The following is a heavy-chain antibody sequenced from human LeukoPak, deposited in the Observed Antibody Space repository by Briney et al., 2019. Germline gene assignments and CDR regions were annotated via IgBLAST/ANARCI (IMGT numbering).Heavy chain of an antibody. CDR1: GYTFTGYY. CDR2: INPNSGGT. CDR3: ASPLLRYFDWFRYFYLDV. V-gene: IGHV1-2*02. Sequence: ASVKVSCKASGYTFTGYYMHWVRQAPGQGLEWMGWINPNSGGTNYAQKFQGRVTMTRDTSISTAYMEVSRLRSDDTAVYYCASPLLRYFDWFRYFYLDVLGKAATVAVSS. D-gene: IGHD3-9*01. J-gene: IGHJ6*03.